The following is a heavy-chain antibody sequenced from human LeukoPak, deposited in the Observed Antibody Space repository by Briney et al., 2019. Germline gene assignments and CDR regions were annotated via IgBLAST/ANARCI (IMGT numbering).Heavy chain of an antibody. CDR3: AKGYCRGNSCYDDRGAFDY. V-gene: IGHV4-39*07. Sequence: SETPSLTCTVSGGSISSSSYYWGWIRQPPGKGLEWIGSIYYSGSTYYNPSLKSRVTISVDTSKNQFSLKLSSVTAADTAVYYCAKGYCRGNSCYDDRGAFDYWGQGTLVTVSS. J-gene: IGHJ4*02. D-gene: IGHD2-2*01. CDR1: GGSISSSSYY. CDR2: IYYSGST.